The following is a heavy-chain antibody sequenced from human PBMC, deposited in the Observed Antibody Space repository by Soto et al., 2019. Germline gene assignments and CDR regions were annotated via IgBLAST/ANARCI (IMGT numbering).Heavy chain of an antibody. CDR3: TKRRSARPGFDAFDL. V-gene: IGHV3-9*01. CDR1: GFTFEAYS. Sequence: GGSLILSCAASGFTFEAYSLHWVRQLPGKGLEWVAGISGDSGSSGYADSVRGRFTVSRDNAKNSLFLQMSSLSPEDTALYYCTKRRSARPGFDAFDLWGQGTMVTVSS. CDR2: ISGDSGSS. J-gene: IGHJ3*01.